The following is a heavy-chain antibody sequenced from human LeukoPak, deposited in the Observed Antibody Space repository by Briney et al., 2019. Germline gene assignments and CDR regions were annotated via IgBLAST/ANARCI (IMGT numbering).Heavy chain of an antibody. CDR2: IYYSGTT. D-gene: IGHD6-19*01. CDR1: GGPISISSYY. CDR3: ARGTLYRGWSYYLDY. J-gene: IGHJ4*02. V-gene: IGHV4-39*07. Sequence: KPSETLSLTCTVSGGPISISSYYWGWIRQPPGKGLEWVGSIYYSGTTHYNPSLKSRVTIAVDTSKNQFSLKLISVTAADTVLYYCARGTLYRGWSYYLDYWGQGTLVTVP.